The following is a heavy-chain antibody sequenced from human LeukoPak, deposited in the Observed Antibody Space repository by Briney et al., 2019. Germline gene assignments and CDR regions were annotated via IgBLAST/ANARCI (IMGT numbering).Heavy chain of an antibody. V-gene: IGHV4-4*07. Sequence: SETLSLTCTVSGGSISSYYWSWIRQPAGKGLEWIGRIYTSGSTNYNPSLKSRVTISVDTSKNQFSLKLSSVTAADTAVYYCARARITMVRGVWNYYYYMDVWGKGTTVTISS. CDR3: ARARITMVRGVWNYYYYMDV. D-gene: IGHD3-10*01. CDR1: GGSISSYY. J-gene: IGHJ6*03. CDR2: IYTSGST.